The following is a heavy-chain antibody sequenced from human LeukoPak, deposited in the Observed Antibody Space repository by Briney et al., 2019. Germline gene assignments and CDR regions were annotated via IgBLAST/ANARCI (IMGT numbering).Heavy chain of an antibody. J-gene: IGHJ6*03. V-gene: IGHV3-53*01. D-gene: IGHD3-22*01. CDR1: GFTVSSNY. CDR3: ARENYYYDSSGYYYIYYMDV. Sequence: GGSLILSCAASGFTVSSNYMSWVRQAPGKGLEWVSVIYSGGSTYYADSVKGRFTISRDNSKNTLYLQMNSLRAEDTAVYYCARENYYYDSSGYYYIYYMDVWGKGTTATVSS. CDR2: IYSGGST.